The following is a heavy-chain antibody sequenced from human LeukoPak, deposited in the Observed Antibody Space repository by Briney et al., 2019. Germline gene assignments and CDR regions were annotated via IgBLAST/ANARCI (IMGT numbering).Heavy chain of an antibody. V-gene: IGHV3-21*01. CDR1: GFIFRSHS. J-gene: IGHJ4*02. CDR3: AKDRGYYDSSGYPNLVDY. CDR2: ISTGSSYI. Sequence: SGGSLRLSCAASGFIFRSHSMSWVRQAPGKGLEWISFISTGSSYIYYADSVKGRFTISRDNSKNTLYLQMNSLRAEDTAVYYCAKDRGYYDSSGYPNLVDYWGQGTLVTVSS. D-gene: IGHD3-22*01.